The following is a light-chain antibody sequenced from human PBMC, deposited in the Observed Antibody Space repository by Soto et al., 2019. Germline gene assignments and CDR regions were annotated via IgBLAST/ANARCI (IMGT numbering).Light chain of an antibody. CDR1: SSDIGAYKY. V-gene: IGLV2-14*01. Sequence: QSALTQPASVSGSPGQSVTLSCTGTSSDIGAYKYVSWYQQHPGKAPRLMIYEVSNRPSGVSIRFSASKSGNTASLTISGLQAEDEADYYCCSYRSSSTLVFGGGTKVTVL. CDR3: CSYRSSSTLV. J-gene: IGLJ2*01. CDR2: EVS.